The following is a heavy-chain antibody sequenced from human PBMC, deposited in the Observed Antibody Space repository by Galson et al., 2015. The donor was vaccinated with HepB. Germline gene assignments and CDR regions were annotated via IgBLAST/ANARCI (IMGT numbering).Heavy chain of an antibody. Sequence: QSGAEVKKPGDSLKISCKTSGFDFPTHWIAWVRQRPGKGLEWMGIIFPGDSDSIYSPSFEGQVTMSVDKSISTAYLHWGSLKASDTAVYYCARPQPTVVSPADTLDVWGQGTVVTISS. CDR2: IFPGDSDS. V-gene: IGHV5-51*03. D-gene: IGHD3-22*01. CDR3: ARPQPTVVSPADTLDV. CDR1: GFDFPTHW. J-gene: IGHJ3*01.